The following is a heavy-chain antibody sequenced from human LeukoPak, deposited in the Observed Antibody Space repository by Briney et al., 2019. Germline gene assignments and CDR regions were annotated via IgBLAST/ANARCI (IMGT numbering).Heavy chain of an antibody. V-gene: IGHV3-48*01. D-gene: IGHD6-6*01. J-gene: IGHJ4*02. Sequence: GGSLRLSCAASGFTFSSYWMHWVRQAPGRELDWVSYISSSSGTVYYADSVKGRFTISRDNSKNTLYLQMNSLRAEDTAVYYCARGERYSSSSPFDYWGQGTLVTVSS. CDR1: GFTFSSYW. CDR3: ARGERYSSSSPFDY. CDR2: ISSSSGTV.